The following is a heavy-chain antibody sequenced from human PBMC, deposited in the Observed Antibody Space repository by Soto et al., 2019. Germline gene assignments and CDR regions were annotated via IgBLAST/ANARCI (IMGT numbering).Heavy chain of an antibody. CDR3: AGGAGWEQEY. V-gene: IGHV3-7*05. CDR2: INQDGSQR. Sequence: EVQLVESGGALVQPGGSLRLSCGASGFTFRDYFMTWVRQAPGKGLEWVANINQDGSQRHYVDSVRGRFTTSRDNAKNSLHLEMNSLRVEDTALYFCAGGAGWEQEYWGQGTLVTVS. CDR1: GFTFRDYF. D-gene: IGHD1-26*01. J-gene: IGHJ4*02.